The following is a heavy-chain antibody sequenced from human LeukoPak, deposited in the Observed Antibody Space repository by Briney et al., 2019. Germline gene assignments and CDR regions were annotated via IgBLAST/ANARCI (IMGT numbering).Heavy chain of an antibody. D-gene: IGHD1-26*01. V-gene: IGHV1-18*01. CDR3: ARMGGARGSYCEVYFDY. Sequence: ASVKVSCKASGYTFTSYGISWVRQAPGQGLEWMGWISAYSGNTNYAQKFQGRVTMTTDTSTSTAYMELRSLRSDDTAVYYCARMGGARGSYCEVYFDYWGQGTLVTVSS. CDR1: GYTFTSYG. CDR2: ISAYSGNT. J-gene: IGHJ4*02.